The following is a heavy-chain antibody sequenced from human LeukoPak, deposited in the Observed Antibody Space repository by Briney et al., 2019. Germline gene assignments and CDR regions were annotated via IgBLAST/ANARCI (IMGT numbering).Heavy chain of an antibody. CDR2: IKQDGSET. CDR3: AKGRPDSRNNFDN. CDR1: GFTFSRYC. J-gene: IGHJ4*02. V-gene: IGHV3-7*03. Sequence: PGGSLRLSCAASGFTFSRYCMAWVRQAPGKGLEWVASIKQDGSETNYADSVKGRFAISRDNAKNLLPLQMNSLRAEDTAVYYCAKGRPDSRNNFDNWGQGTLVTVSS. D-gene: IGHD3-22*01.